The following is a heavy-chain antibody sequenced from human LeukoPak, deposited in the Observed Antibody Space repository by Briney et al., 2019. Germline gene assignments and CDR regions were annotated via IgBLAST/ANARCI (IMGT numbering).Heavy chain of an antibody. CDR1: GGTFSSYA. D-gene: IGHD3-22*01. Sequence: SVKVSCKASGGTFSSYAISWVRQALGQGLEWMGRIIPIFGTANYAQKFQGRVTITTDESSSTAYMELSSLRSEDTAVYYCAREGSSGYYHFDYWGQGTLVTVSS. CDR2: IIPIFGTA. CDR3: AREGSSGYYHFDY. J-gene: IGHJ4*02. V-gene: IGHV1-69*05.